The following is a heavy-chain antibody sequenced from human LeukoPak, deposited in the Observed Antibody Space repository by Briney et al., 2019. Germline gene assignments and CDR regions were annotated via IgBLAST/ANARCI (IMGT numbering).Heavy chain of an antibody. Sequence: GGSLRLSCAASGFTFSSHSMNWVRQAPGKGLEWASYISSSSSTIYYADSVKGRFTISRDNAKNSLYLQMSSPRAEDTAVYYCARGAYYYEDWGQGTLVTVSS. J-gene: IGHJ4*02. CDR3: ARGAYYYED. CDR1: GFTFSSHS. D-gene: IGHD3-22*01. CDR2: ISSSSSTI. V-gene: IGHV3-48*01.